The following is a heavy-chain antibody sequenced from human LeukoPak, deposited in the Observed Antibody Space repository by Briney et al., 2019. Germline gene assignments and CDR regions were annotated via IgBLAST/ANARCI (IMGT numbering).Heavy chain of an antibody. CDR2: ISSSSSYI. Sequence: GGSLRLSCAASGFTFSSYSMNWVRQAPGKGLEWVSSISSSSSYIYYADSVKGRFTISRDNAKNSLYLQMNSLRAEDTAVYYCARVAYYYDSSGYYPYYFDYWGQGTLVTVSS. V-gene: IGHV3-21*01. CDR3: ARVAYYYDSSGYYPYYFDY. J-gene: IGHJ4*02. CDR1: GFTFSSYS. D-gene: IGHD3-22*01.